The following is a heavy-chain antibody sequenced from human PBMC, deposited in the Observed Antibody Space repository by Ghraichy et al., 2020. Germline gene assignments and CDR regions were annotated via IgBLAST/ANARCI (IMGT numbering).Heavy chain of an antibody. CDR2: INRSGST. CDR1: GGSFSDYS. V-gene: IGHV4-34*01. CDR3: ARGRNKYCTTNSCYTHYYSNMDV. D-gene: IGHD2-2*02. Sequence: SQTLSLTCDVYGGSFSDYSWNWIRQPPGKGLEWIGEINRSGSTYYNPSLQSRVTISLDTSKNHFSLNLTSVTAADTAVYYCARGRNKYCTTNSCYTHYYSNMDVWGNGTTVSVSS. J-gene: IGHJ6*03.